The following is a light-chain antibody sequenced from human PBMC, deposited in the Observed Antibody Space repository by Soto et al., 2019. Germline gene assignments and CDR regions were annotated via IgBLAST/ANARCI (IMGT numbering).Light chain of an antibody. Sequence: DIQMTQSPSTLSASVGDRVTSTCRASQTISSWLAWYQQKPGKAPKLLIYAASSLQSGVPSRFSGRGSGTDFTLTISSLQPEDFATYSCQQLSGYPWTFGQGTKVDI. CDR1: QTISSW. J-gene: IGKJ1*01. CDR2: AAS. V-gene: IGKV1-5*01. CDR3: QQLSGYPWT.